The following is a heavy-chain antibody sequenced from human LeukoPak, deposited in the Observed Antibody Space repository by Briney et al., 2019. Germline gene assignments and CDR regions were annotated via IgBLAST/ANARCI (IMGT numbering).Heavy chain of an antibody. J-gene: IGHJ4*02. Sequence: PGRSLRLSCAASGFTFSSYGMHWVRQAPGKGLEWVAVISCDGSNKYYADSVKGRFTISRDNSKNTLYLQMNSLRAEDTAVYYCASQGAYDSSGYSPDYWGQGTLVTVSS. D-gene: IGHD3-22*01. CDR2: ISCDGSNK. CDR1: GFTFSSYG. V-gene: IGHV3-30*03. CDR3: ASQGAYDSSGYSPDY.